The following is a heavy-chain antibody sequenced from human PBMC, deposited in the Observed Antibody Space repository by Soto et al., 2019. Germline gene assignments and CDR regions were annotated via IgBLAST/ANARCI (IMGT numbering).Heavy chain of an antibody. D-gene: IGHD3-3*01. V-gene: IGHV1-18*01. CDR2: ISAYNGNT. CDR1: GYTFTSYG. Sequence: ASVKVSCKASGYTFTSYGISWVRQAPGQGLEWMGWISAYNGNTNYAQKLQGRVTMTTDTSTSTAYMELRSLRSDDTAVYYCARDLISIGGSGYYSTPWFDPWGQGTLVTVSS. CDR3: ARDLISIGGSGYYSTPWFDP. J-gene: IGHJ5*02.